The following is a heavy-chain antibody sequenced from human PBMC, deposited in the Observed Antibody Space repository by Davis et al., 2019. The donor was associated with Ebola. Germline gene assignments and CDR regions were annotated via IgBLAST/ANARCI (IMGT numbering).Heavy chain of an antibody. J-gene: IGHJ4*02. Sequence: GESLKISCAASGFTFSSYAMSWVRQAPGKGLVWVSRINSDGSSTSYADSVKGRFTISRDNAKNMLYLQMSSLRAEDTAVYYCARDFDAYNYVWGQGTLVTVSS. CDR1: GFTFSSYA. V-gene: IGHV3-74*01. D-gene: IGHD5-24*01. CDR2: INSDGSST. CDR3: ARDFDAYNYV.